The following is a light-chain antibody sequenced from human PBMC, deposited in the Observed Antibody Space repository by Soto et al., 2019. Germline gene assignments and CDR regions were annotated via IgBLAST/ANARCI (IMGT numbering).Light chain of an antibody. V-gene: IGKV1-39*01. CDR1: QSISRY. J-gene: IGKJ4*01. Sequence: DIQMTQSPSSLSASLGDRVTITCRASQSISRYLNWYQQKPGKAPKLLIYTASSLQSGVPSRVSGSGSGTDFTLTISRLQPEDVATCYCQQSYSMTTFGGGTKVEIK. CDR3: QQSYSMTT. CDR2: TAS.